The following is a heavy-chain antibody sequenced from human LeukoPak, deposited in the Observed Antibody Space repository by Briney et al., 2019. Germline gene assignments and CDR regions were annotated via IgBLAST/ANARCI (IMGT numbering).Heavy chain of an antibody. CDR2: IYYSGST. D-gene: IGHD1-26*01. V-gene: IGHV4-59*01. J-gene: IGHJ3*02. CDR3: ARRGSYGAFDI. Sequence: SETLSLTCAVYGGSFSGYYWSWIRQPPGKGLEWIGYIYYSGSTNYNPSLKSRVTISVDTSKNQFSLKLSSVTAADTAVYYCARRGSYGAFDIWGQGTMVTVSS. CDR1: GGSFSGYY.